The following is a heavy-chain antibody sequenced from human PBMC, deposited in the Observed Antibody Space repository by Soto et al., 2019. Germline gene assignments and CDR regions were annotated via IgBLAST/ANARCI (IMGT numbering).Heavy chain of an antibody. V-gene: IGHV1-69*06. Sequence: QVQLVQSGAEVKKPGSSVKVSCKASGGTFSSYAISWVRQAPGQGLEWMGGIIPILGTANYAQKFQGRVTITRDISMTKAYSGLSCLRSGAPAVYCCEGGGGVGATWGWDWGQGTLVTVSS. CDR1: GGTFSSYA. CDR2: IIPILGTA. J-gene: IGHJ4*02. CDR3: EGGGGVGATWGWD. D-gene: IGHD1-26*01.